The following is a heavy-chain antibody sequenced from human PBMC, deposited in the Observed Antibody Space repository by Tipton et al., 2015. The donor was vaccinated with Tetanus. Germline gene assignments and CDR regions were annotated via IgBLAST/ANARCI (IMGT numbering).Heavy chain of an antibody. J-gene: IGHJ4*02. CDR1: GDSVSSTTIYS. CDR2: LGYGGKT. V-gene: IGHV4-61*01. CDR3: ARDPYSAPREGY. Sequence: TLSLTCTVAGDSVSSTTIYSWSWIRQAPGKGLEWIGHLGYGGKTNYNPSLKSRVTISADTSKNHMSLRVTSVTASDTAVYYCARDPYSAPREGYWGQGILVTVST. D-gene: IGHD1-26*01.